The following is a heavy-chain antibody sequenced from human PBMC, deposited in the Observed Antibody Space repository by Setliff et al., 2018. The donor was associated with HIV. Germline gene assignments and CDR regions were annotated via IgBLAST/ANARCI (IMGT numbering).Heavy chain of an antibody. CDR1: GFTLSGYG. CDR3: AREDQLLSGHYYYNGMDV. Sequence: PGGSLRLSCEASGFTLSGYGMHWVRQAPGKGLEWVSSISSTGTYIYYADSMKGRFTISRDNAKNSLYLQMNSLRAEDTAVYYCAREDQLLSGHYYYNGMDVWGQGTTVTVSS. D-gene: IGHD2-2*01. CDR2: ISSTGTYI. V-gene: IGHV3-21*01. J-gene: IGHJ6*02.